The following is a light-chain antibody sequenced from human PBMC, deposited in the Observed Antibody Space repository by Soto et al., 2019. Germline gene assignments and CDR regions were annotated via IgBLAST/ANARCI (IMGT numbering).Light chain of an antibody. J-gene: IGLJ2*01. CDR3: LLSYSGARLVV. CDR1: TGAVTSGHY. V-gene: IGLV7-46*01. CDR2: DTS. Sequence: QAVVTQEPSLTVSPGGTVTLTCGSSTGAVTSGHYPYWFQQKPGQAPRTLIYDTSNKHSWTPARFSGSLLGGKAALTLSGAQPEDEAEYYCLLSYSGARLVVFGGGTKPTVL.